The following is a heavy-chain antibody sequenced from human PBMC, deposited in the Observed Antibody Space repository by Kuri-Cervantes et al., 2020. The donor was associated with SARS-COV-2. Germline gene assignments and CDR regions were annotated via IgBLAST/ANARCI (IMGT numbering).Heavy chain of an antibody. CDR3: ARDGVHYYDSSGYYYGPFDY. CDR1: GFTFSSYW. V-gene: IGHV3-7*01. D-gene: IGHD3-22*01. CDR2: IKQDGSEE. Sequence: GESLKISCAASGFTFSSYWMSWVRQAPGKGLEWVANIKQDGSEEYYVDSVKGRFTISRDNAKNSLYLQMNSLRAEDTAVYYCARDGVHYYDSSGYYYGPFDYWGQGTLVTVSS. J-gene: IGHJ4*02.